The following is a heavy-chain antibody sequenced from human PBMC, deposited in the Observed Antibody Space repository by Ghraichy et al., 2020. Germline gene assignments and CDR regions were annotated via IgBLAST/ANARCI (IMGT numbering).Heavy chain of an antibody. Sequence: SETLSLTCAVYGGSFSGYYWSWIRQPPGKGLEWIGEINHSGSTNYNPSLKSRVTISVDTSKNQFSLKLSSVTAADTAVYYCARAPQGVVIVPGGFDYWGQGTLVTVSS. CDR3: ARAPQGVVIVPGGFDY. CDR2: INHSGST. V-gene: IGHV4-34*01. D-gene: IGHD2-21*01. CDR1: GGSFSGYY. J-gene: IGHJ4*02.